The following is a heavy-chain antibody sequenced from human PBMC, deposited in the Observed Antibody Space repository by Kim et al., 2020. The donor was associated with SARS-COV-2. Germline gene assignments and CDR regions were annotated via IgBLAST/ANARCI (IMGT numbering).Heavy chain of an antibody. D-gene: IGHD3-9*01. CDR2: IKQDGSEK. V-gene: IGHV3-7*01. CDR1: GFTFSSYW. J-gene: IGHJ6*02. CDR3: ARVWRADQLRYFDWLLYDPYYYYGMDV. Sequence: GGSLRLSCAASGFTFSSYWMSWVRQAPGKGLEWVANIKQDGSEKYYVDSVKGQFTISRDNAKNSLYLQMNSLRAEDTAVYYCARVWRADQLRYFDWLLYDPYYYYGMDVWGQGTTVTVSS.